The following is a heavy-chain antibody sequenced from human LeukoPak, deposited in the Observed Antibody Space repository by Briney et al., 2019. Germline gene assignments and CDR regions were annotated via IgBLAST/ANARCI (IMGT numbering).Heavy chain of an antibody. CDR1: GYTFTSYD. CDR3: ANLGIAAAGTTQRDFDY. J-gene: IGHJ4*02. V-gene: IGHV1-8*01. CDR2: MNPNSGNT. D-gene: IGHD6-13*01. Sequence: ASVKVSCKASGYTFTSYDINWVRQATGQGLEWMGWMNPNSGNTGYAQKFQGRVTMTRNTSISTAYMELSSLRSEDTAVYYCANLGIAAAGTTQRDFDYWGQGTLVTVSS.